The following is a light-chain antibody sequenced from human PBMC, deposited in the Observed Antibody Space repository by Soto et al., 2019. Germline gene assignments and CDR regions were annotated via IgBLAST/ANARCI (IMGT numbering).Light chain of an antibody. CDR2: DAS. V-gene: IGKV3-20*01. CDR1: QNLSRYF. CDR3: QQLNSYPHT. J-gene: IGKJ5*01. Sequence: EVVLTQSPGTLSLSAGDRASLSCRASQNLSRYFLAWYQHKPGQAPRLLIYDASSRATGVPARFSGSGSGTDFTLTISSLQPEDFAIYFCQQLNSYPHTFGQGTRLEIK.